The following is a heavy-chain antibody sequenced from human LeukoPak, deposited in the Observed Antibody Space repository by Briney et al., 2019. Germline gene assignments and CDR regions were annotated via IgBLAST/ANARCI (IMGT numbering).Heavy chain of an antibody. CDR1: GYTFTSYG. CDR2: ISAYNGNT. V-gene: IGHV1-18*04. D-gene: IGHD2-15*01. Sequence: ASVTVSFTASGYTFTSYGISWVRQAPGQGLEWMGWISAYNGNTNYAQKLQGRVTMTTDTSTSTAYMELRSLRSDDTAVYYCARMVAATFGDYRGQGTLVTVSS. J-gene: IGHJ4*02. CDR3: ARMVAATFGDY.